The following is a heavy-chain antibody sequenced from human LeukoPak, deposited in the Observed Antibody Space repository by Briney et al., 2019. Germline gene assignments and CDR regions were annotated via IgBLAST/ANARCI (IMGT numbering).Heavy chain of an antibody. Sequence: PSETLSLTCTVSGGSISSGDYYWSWIRQPPGKGLEWIGYIYYSGSTYYNPSLKSRVTISVDTSKNQFSLKLSSVTAADTAVYYCARGNTVSGFDPWGQGTLVTVSS. CDR1: GGSISSGDYY. V-gene: IGHV4-30-4*01. CDR2: IYYSGST. CDR3: ARGNTVSGFDP. D-gene: IGHD4-11*01. J-gene: IGHJ5*02.